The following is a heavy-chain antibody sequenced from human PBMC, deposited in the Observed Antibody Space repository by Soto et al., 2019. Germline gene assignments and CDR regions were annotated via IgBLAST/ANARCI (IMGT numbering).Heavy chain of an antibody. J-gene: IGHJ6*04. D-gene: IGHD2-8*01. V-gene: IGHV4-31*03. CDR3: VRGGAGGYCRNGVCQPLGV. CDR2: IYYSGST. Sequence: QVQLQESGPGLVKPSQTLSLTCTVSGGSISSGGYYWSWIRQHPGKGLEWIGYIYYSGSTYYNPSLRSRVTISVDTSKNQSSLKLSPVTAADTAVYYCVRGGAGGYCRNGVCQPLGVWGKGTTVTVSS. CDR1: GGSISSGGYY.